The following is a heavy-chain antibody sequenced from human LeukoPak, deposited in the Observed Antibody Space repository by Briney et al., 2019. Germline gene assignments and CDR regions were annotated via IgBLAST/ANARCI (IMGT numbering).Heavy chain of an antibody. CDR2: INPNSGGT. D-gene: IGHD3-3*01. V-gene: IGHV1-2*02. CDR1: GYTFTGYY. CDR3: ARVSLFFGVVPFDY. J-gene: IGHJ4*02. Sequence: GASVKVSCKASGYTFTGYYMHWVRQAPGQGLEWMGWINPNSGGTNYAQKFQGRVTMTRDTSISTAYMELSRLRSDDTAVYYCARVSLFFGVVPFDYWGQGTLVTASS.